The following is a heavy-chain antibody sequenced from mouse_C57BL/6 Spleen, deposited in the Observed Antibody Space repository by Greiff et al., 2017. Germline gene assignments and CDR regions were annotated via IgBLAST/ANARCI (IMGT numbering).Heavy chain of an antibody. CDR3: TRGYYGYDDWYFDV. CDR2: ISSGGDYI. Sequence: EVKLMESGEGLVKPGGSLKLSCAASGFTFSSYAMSWVRQTPEKRLEWVAYISSGGDYIYYADTVKGRFTISRDNARNTLYLQMSSLKSEDTAMYYCTRGYYGYDDWYFDVWGTGTTVTVSS. CDR1: GFTFSSYA. J-gene: IGHJ1*03. V-gene: IGHV5-9-1*02. D-gene: IGHD2-2*01.